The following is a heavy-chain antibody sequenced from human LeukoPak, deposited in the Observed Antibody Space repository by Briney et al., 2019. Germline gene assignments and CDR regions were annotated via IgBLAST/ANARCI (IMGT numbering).Heavy chain of an antibody. CDR1: GYTFTGYY. J-gene: IGHJ4*02. CDR2: INPNSGGT. CDR3: ARQSIAARRFDY. D-gene: IGHD6-6*01. V-gene: IGHV1-2*02. Sequence: ASVNVSCKASGYTFTGYYMHWVRQAPGQGLEWMGWINPNSGGTNYAQKFQGRVTMTRDTSISTAYMELSRLRSDDTAVYYCARQSIAARRFDYWGQGTLVTVSS.